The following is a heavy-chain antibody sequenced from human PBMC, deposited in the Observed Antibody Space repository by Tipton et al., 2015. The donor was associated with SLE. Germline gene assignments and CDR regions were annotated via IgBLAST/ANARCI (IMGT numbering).Heavy chain of an antibody. D-gene: IGHD5-18*01. CDR3: VRGLRDTVGMDV. CDR2: IKQDGSAK. V-gene: IGHV3-7*01. CDR1: GFTFSSYW. J-gene: IGHJ6*02. Sequence: SGAEVKKPGESLKISCAASGFTFSSYWMNWVRQAPGKGLEWVANIKQDGSAKYYVDSVKGRFTTSRDNAKNSLYLQMNSLRAEDTAVYYCVRGLRDTVGMDVWGQGTTVTVSS.